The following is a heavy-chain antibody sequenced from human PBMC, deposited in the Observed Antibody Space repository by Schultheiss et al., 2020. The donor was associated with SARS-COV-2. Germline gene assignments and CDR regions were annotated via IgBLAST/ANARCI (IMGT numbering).Heavy chain of an antibody. D-gene: IGHD2-21*02. Sequence: GGSLRLSCAASGFTFSSYEMSWVRQAPGKGLEWVSYIGGSGSTIHYADSVKGRFTISRDNAKNSLYLQMNSLRAEDTAVYYCARDSGVVVTAKGDYWGQGTLVTVSS. CDR1: GFTFSSYE. V-gene: IGHV3-48*03. CDR3: ARDSGVVVTAKGDY. CDR2: IGGSGSTI. J-gene: IGHJ4*02.